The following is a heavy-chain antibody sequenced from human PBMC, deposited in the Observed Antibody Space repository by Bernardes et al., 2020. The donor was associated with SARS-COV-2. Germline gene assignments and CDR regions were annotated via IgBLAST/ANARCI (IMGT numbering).Heavy chain of an antibody. CDR1: GYIFINNW. Sequence: GQHLKSSCKASGYIFINNWIAWVRPMPGKGLEWMGTIYPGDSDTRYSPSFQGQVTVSADKSINTAYLQWSSLKASDTAMYYCARRQTNCTGGRCYSGGMDVWGQGTTVTVSS. D-gene: IGHD2-15*01. J-gene: IGHJ6*02. V-gene: IGHV5-51*01. CDR2: IYPGDSDT. CDR3: ARRQTNCTGGRCYSGGMDV.